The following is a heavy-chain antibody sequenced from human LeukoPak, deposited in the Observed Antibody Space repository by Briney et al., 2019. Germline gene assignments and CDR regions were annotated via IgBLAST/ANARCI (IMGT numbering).Heavy chain of an antibody. V-gene: IGHV3-21*01. J-gene: IGHJ5*02. D-gene: IGHD2-15*01. Sequence: GGSLRLSCAASGFTFSRYSMNWVRQAPGKGLEWVSSISISSNYIYYTDSVKGRFTISRDNAKNSLYLQMNSLRAEDTAVYYCARGCSGGSCYESKFDPWGQGTLVTVSS. CDR2: ISISSNYI. CDR1: GFTFSRYS. CDR3: ARGCSGGSCYESKFDP.